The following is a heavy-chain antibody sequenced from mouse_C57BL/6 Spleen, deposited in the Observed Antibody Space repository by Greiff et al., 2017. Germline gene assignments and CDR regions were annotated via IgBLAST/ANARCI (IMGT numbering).Heavy chain of an antibody. CDR2: IDPEDGET. J-gene: IGHJ3*01. CDR3: ASPPADGGFAY. D-gene: IGHD2-3*01. CDR1: GFNIQDYY. Sequence: EVQLQQSGAELVKPGASVKLSCTASGFNIQDYYMHWVKQRTEQGLEWIGRIDPEDGETNYAPKFQGKATIPADTSSNTAYLQLSSLTSEDTAVYYCASPPADGGFAYWGQGTLVTVSA. V-gene: IGHV14-2*01.